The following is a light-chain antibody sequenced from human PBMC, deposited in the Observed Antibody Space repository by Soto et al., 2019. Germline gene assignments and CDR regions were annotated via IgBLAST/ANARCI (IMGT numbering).Light chain of an antibody. J-gene: IGKJ4*01. CDR2: GAS. CDR1: QSVNIY. V-gene: IGKV3D-15*01. CDR3: QQYDDWLRLT. Sequence: EIVMTQSPATLSVSPGERATLSCRASQSVNIYLAWYQQKPGQAPMLLIFGASYRATGIPARFSGSGSGTELNLTISSLQSEDFAVYFCQQYDDWLRLTFGGGTKVEIK.